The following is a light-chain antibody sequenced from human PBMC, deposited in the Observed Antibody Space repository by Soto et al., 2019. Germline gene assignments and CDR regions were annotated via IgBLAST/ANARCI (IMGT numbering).Light chain of an antibody. CDR3: QHFNGFPRT. V-gene: IGKV1-9*01. J-gene: IGKJ1*01. CDR1: QGINNY. Sequence: IQLTQSPSSLSASLGDRVTITCRASQGINNYLAWYQQKPGTAPKLLMYAAASLQTGVPSRLSGSGYGTDFTLTISSLQPEDFATYYCQHFNGFPRTFGQGTKVEIK. CDR2: AAA.